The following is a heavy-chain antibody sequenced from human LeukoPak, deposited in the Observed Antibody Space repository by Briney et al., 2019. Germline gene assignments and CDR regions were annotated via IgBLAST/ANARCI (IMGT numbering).Heavy chain of an antibody. Sequence: SGGSLRPSCAASGFAFSNYGIHWVRQAPGKGLEWVAFIRYDGTIKKYADSVKGRFTISRDNSKNTLFLQMNSLRIEDTAVYYCARSTGDFGESLPDYWGQGTLVTVSS. J-gene: IGHJ4*02. CDR1: GFAFSNYG. CDR2: IRYDGTIK. CDR3: ARSTGDFGESLPDY. V-gene: IGHV3-30*02. D-gene: IGHD3-10*01.